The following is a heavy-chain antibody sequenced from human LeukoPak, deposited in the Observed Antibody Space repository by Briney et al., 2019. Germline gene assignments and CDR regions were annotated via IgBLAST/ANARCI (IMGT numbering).Heavy chain of an antibody. Sequence: PSETLSLTCAVYGGSFSGYYWSWIRQPPGKGLEWIGEINHSGSTNYNPSLKSRVTISVDMSKNQFSLKLSSVTAADTAVYYCARGTLYGEYVFDYWGQGTLVTVSS. J-gene: IGHJ4*02. CDR2: INHSGST. V-gene: IGHV4-34*01. CDR3: ARGTLYGEYVFDY. CDR1: GGSFSGYY. D-gene: IGHD4-17*01.